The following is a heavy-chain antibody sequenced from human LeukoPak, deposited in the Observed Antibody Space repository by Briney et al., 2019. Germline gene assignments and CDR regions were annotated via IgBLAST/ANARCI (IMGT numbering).Heavy chain of an antibody. D-gene: IGHD6-13*01. CDR1: GFTFSSYE. Sequence: GGSLRLSCAASGFTFSSYEMNWVRQAPGKGLEWVAVISYDGSNKYYADSVKGRFTISRDNSKDTLYLQMNSLRAEDTAVYYCARRDSSSWYEDAFDIWGQGTMVTVSS. J-gene: IGHJ3*02. CDR3: ARRDSSSWYEDAFDI. CDR2: ISYDGSNK. V-gene: IGHV3-30-3*01.